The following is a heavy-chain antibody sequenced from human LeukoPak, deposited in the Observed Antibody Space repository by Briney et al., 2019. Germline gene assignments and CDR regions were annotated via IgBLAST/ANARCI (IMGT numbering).Heavy chain of an antibody. CDR1: GFTVSDNF. CDR3: VRDRGSSWYSNYGLDF. Sequence: GGSLRLSCAASGFTVSDNFMCWVRQAPGKGLEWVSVIYSSGGTDYVNSVKGRFTISRDNSKNTVYLQMNSLRVEDTAVYYCVRDRGSSWYSNYGLDFWGEGTTVTVSS. J-gene: IGHJ6*04. V-gene: IGHV3-66*01. D-gene: IGHD6-13*01. CDR2: IYSSGGT.